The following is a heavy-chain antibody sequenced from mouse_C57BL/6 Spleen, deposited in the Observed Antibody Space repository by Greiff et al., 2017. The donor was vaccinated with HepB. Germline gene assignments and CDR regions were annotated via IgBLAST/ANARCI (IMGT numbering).Heavy chain of an antibody. CDR1: GYSITSGYY. CDR3: ARREIYYGPMDY. Sequence: ESGPGLVKPSQSLSLTCSVTGYSITSGYYWNWIRQFPGNKLEWMGYISYDGSNNYNPSLKNRISITRDTSKNQFFLKLNSVTTEDTATYYCARREIYYGPMDYWGQGTSVTVSS. CDR2: ISYDGSN. V-gene: IGHV3-6*01. J-gene: IGHJ4*01. D-gene: IGHD2-1*01.